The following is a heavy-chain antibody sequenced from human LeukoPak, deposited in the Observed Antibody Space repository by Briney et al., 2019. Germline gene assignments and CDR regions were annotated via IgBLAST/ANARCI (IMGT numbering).Heavy chain of an antibody. V-gene: IGHV1-46*01. CDR1: GYTFTSYY. Sequence: GASVKVSCKASGYTFTSYYMHWVRQAPGQGLEWMGIINPSGGSTSYAQKFQGRVTMTRDTSTSTVYMELSSLRSEDTAVYYCARDQARGYCSGGSCYSLDYWGQGTLVTVSS. CDR2: INPSGGST. CDR3: ARDQARGYCSGGSCYSLDY. J-gene: IGHJ4*02. D-gene: IGHD2-15*01.